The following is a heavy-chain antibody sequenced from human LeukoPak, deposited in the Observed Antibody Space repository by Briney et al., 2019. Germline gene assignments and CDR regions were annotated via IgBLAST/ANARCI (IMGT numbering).Heavy chain of an antibody. V-gene: IGHV4-39*01. CDR2: IFYTGNT. CDR3: SRHVNTFDY. Sequence: PSETLSLTCSVSGGSISSRNHYWGWIRQPPGKGLEWIGSIFYTGNTYYNPSLRSRVTMSVDTSKNHFSLNLSSVTAADMAVYYGSRHVNTFDYWGQGTLVTVSS. J-gene: IGHJ4*02. CDR1: GGSISSRNHY.